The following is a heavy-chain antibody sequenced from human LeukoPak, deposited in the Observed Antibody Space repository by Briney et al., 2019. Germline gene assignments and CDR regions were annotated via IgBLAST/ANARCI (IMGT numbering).Heavy chain of an antibody. Sequence: PGGSLRLPCAASGFTVSSNYMSWVRQAPGKGLEWVSVIYSGGSTYYADSVKGRFTISRDNSKNTLYLQMNSLRAEDTAVYYCARYYYDSSGYYNWFDPWGQGTLVTVSS. CDR2: IYSGGST. CDR1: GFTVSSNY. V-gene: IGHV3-53*01. CDR3: ARYYYDSSGYYNWFDP. D-gene: IGHD3-22*01. J-gene: IGHJ5*02.